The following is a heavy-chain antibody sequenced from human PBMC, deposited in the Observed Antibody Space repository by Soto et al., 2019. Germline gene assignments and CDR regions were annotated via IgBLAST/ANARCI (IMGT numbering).Heavy chain of an antibody. Sequence: GESLKISCEGSGYRFTSYWIGWVRQMPGKGLEWMGVIYPGDYNTRYSTSFKGQVTISVDKSISTAFLQWSSLKDWDTAMYYCARQREYSYANSGYFYSDYWRQGTMVTVSS. CDR3: ARQREYSYANSGYFYSDY. J-gene: IGHJ4*02. D-gene: IGHD3-22*01. V-gene: IGHV5-51*01. CDR2: IYPGDYNT. CDR1: GYRFTSYW.